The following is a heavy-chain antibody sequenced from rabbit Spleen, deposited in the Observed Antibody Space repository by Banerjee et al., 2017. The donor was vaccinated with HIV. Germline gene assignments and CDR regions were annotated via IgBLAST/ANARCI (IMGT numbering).Heavy chain of an antibody. CDR2: MDTGSSGFT. CDR1: GVSFSSSNY. V-gene: IGHV1S40*01. Sequence: QSLEESGGDLVKPEGSLTLTCTASGVSFSSSNYMCWVRQAPGKGLEWIACMDTGSSGFTYFASWAKGRFTISKTSSTTVTLQMTSLTAADTATYFCARDSGSSFSSYGMDLWGPGTLVTVS. CDR3: ARDSGSSFSSYGMDL. D-gene: IGHD8-1*01. J-gene: IGHJ6*01.